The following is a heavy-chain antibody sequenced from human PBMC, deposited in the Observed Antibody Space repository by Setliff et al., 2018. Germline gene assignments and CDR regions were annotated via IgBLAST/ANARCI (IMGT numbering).Heavy chain of an antibody. J-gene: IGHJ4*02. CDR3: ARGSGRGYSYGLFDY. V-gene: IGHV4-38-2*01. CDR2: IFQSGIT. Sequence: PSETLSLTCAVSGFSITNGYYWGWIRQSPGKGLEWIGNIFQSGITFYNPSLKSRVTMSLDTSQNQFSLKLRSVTAADTAVYFCARGSGRGYSYGLFDYWGQGSLVTVSS. D-gene: IGHD5-18*01. CDR1: GFSITNGYY.